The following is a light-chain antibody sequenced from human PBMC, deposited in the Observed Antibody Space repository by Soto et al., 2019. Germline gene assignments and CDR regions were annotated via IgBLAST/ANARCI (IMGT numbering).Light chain of an antibody. CDR1: TGAVTSGYY. CDR2: RTS. CDR3: LLYYGGAFV. J-gene: IGLJ1*01. Sequence: QTVVTQEPSLTVSPGGTVTLTCASSTGAVTSGYYPSWFQQNPGQATRTLIYRTSDNPSWTPARFSGSLLGGKAALTLSGVQPEDEAEYYCLLYYGGAFVFGTGTKVTVL. V-gene: IGLV7-43*01.